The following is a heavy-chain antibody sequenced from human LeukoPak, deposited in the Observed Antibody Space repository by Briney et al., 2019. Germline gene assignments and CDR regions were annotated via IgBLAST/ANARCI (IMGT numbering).Heavy chain of an antibody. D-gene: IGHD3-3*01. CDR3: AQGYDFWSGSEYFQH. Sequence: PGGSLRLSCAASGFTFSSYWMHWVRQAPGKGLVWVSRINSDGSSTSYADSVKGRFTISTDNSRNTVSLEMNSLRAEDTALYYCAQGYDFWSGSEYFQHWGQGTLVTVSS. CDR1: GFTFSSYW. CDR2: INSDGSST. J-gene: IGHJ1*01. V-gene: IGHV3-74*01.